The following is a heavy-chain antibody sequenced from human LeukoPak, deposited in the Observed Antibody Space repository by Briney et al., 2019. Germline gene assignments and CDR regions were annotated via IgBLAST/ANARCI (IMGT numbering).Heavy chain of an antibody. V-gene: IGHV4-59*08. D-gene: IGHD2-21*02. CDR2: IHYSGRT. CDR1: GGALNSHY. J-gene: IGHJ4*02. Sequence: PSETLSLTCSISGGALNSHYWSWIRQSPGKGLEWIAYIHYSGRTDYSPSLKSRVAISLDTSKTQVSLTMISVTAADTAVYYCATLRGSATAVFDIWGLGTRVTVSS. CDR3: ATLRGSATAVFDI.